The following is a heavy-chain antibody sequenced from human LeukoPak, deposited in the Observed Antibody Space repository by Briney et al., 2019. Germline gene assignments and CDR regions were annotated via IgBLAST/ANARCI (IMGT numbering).Heavy chain of an antibody. CDR3: AKVQKSGDYWDYFDY. CDR2: ISGNGGTT. Sequence: PGGSLRLSCAASGFTFSNYGMNWVRQAPGKGLEWVSGISGNGGTTYYADSVKGRFTISRDNSKSTLYLQMNSLRAEDTALYYCAKVQKSGDYWDYFDYWGQGTLVTISS. V-gene: IGHV3-23*01. CDR1: GFTFSNYG. J-gene: IGHJ4*02. D-gene: IGHD1-26*01.